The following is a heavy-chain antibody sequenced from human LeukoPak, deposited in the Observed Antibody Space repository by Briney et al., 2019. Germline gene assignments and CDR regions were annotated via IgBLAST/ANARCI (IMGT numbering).Heavy chain of an antibody. CDR3: ARRRGSLYSFDY. V-gene: IGHV5-51*01. Sequence: GESLKISCKGSGYTFNTNWIAWVRQKPGKGLEWMGVIYPDDSDVRYNPSFEGLATISADKSSSAVSLHWSSLRASDSAMYYCARRRGSLYSFDYWGQGTLVSVSS. J-gene: IGHJ4*02. CDR2: IYPDDSDV. D-gene: IGHD3-10*02. CDR1: GYTFNTNW.